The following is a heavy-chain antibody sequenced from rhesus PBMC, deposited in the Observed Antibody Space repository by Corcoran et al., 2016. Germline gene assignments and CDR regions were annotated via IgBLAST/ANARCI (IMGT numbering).Heavy chain of an antibody. Sequence: QVQLQESGPGVVKHSETLSLTCAVSGYSLSSSYWSWIRQAPGKGREWIGYIYGSGSSTNYNPSLKSRVTLSVDTSKNQLSLKLSSVTAADTAVYYCSRGGEAATGYWGQGVLVTVSS. D-gene: IGHD6-19*01. V-gene: IGHV4-169*02. CDR2: IYGSGSST. J-gene: IGHJ4*01. CDR1: GYSLSSSY. CDR3: SRGGEAATGY.